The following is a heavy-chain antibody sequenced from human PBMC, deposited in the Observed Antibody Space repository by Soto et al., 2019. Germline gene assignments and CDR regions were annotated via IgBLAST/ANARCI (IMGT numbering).Heavy chain of an antibody. CDR2: INAGNGNT. CDR3: ARDLIRYCGGDCYPGY. CDR1: GYTFTSYA. Sequence: QVQLVQSGAEVKKPGASVKVSCKASGYTFTSYAMHWVRQAPGQRREWMGWINAGNGNTKYSQKFQGRVNITRDTSASTAYMELSSLRSEDTAVYYCARDLIRYCGGDCYPGYWGQGTLVTVSS. D-gene: IGHD2-21*01. V-gene: IGHV1-3*01. J-gene: IGHJ4*02.